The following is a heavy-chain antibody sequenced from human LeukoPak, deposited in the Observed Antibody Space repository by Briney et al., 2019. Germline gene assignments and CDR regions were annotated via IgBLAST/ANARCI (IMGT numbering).Heavy chain of an antibody. CDR1: GFTFSSYG. D-gene: IGHD3-10*01. J-gene: IGHJ5*02. CDR2: ISWNSGSI. Sequence: GGSLRLSCAASGFTFSSYGMSWVRQAPGKGLEWVSGISWNSGSIGYADSVKGRFTISRDNAKNSLYLQMNSLRAEDTALYYCAKDGLVRGARNWFDPWGQGTLVTVSS. CDR3: AKDGLVRGARNWFDP. V-gene: IGHV3-9*01.